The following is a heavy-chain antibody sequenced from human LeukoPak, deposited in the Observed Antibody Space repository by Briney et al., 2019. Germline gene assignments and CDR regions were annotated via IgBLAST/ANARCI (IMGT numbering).Heavy chain of an antibody. D-gene: IGHD2-2*01. J-gene: IGHJ3*02. V-gene: IGHV4-59*12. Sequence: SETLSLTCTVSGGSISSYYWSWIRQPPGKGLEWIGYIYYSGSSNYNPSLKSRVTISVDTSKNQFSLKLSSVTAADTAVYYCARDWEGYCSRTSCYGPALDIWGQGTMVTVSS. CDR3: ARDWEGYCSRTSCYGPALDI. CDR2: IYYSGSS. CDR1: GGSISSYY.